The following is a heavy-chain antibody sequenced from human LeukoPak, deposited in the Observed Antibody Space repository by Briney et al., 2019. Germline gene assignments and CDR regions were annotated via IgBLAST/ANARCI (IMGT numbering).Heavy chain of an antibody. D-gene: IGHD6-13*01. CDR3: ARDEVGSSWYGFNY. CDR1: GGSISSYY. V-gene: IGHV4-59*01. Sequence: SETLSLTCTVSGGSISSYYWNWIRQPPGKGLEWIGYIYYSGSTNYNPSLKSRVTISVDTSKNQFSLKLSSVTAADTAVYYCARDEVGSSWYGFNYWGQGTLVTVSS. J-gene: IGHJ4*02. CDR2: IYYSGST.